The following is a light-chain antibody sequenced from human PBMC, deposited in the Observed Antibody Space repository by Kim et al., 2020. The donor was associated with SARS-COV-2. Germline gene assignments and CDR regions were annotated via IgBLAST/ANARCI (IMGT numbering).Light chain of an antibody. CDR3: QQYNSYSYT. Sequence: DIQMTQSPSTLSASVGDRVTITCRASQSISSWLAWYQQKPGKAPKLLISKASSLESGVPSRFSDSGSGTEFTLTISSLQPDDSATYYCQQYNSYSYTFGQGTKLEI. CDR1: QSISSW. V-gene: IGKV1-5*03. J-gene: IGKJ2*01. CDR2: KAS.